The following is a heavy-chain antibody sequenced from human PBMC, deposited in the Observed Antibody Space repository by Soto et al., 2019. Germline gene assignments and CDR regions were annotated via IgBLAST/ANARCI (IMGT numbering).Heavy chain of an antibody. Sequence: QVQLVQSGAEVKKPGASVKVSCKASGYAFSQFYIHWMRQAPGQGLEWMGWINPNSGRTKFAQNFQGWVTMTRDTSIKTVYMELSGPKPDATAVYYCARKSGGTTATLDYYYFYMDVWGKGTTVTVSS. CDR1: GYAFSQFY. CDR3: ARKSGGTTATLDYYYFYMDV. J-gene: IGHJ6*03. V-gene: IGHV1-2*04. CDR2: INPNSGRT. D-gene: IGHD4-17*01.